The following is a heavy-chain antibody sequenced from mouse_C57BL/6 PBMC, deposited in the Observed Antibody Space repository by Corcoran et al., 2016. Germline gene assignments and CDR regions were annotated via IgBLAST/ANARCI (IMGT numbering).Heavy chain of an antibody. J-gene: IGHJ2*01. D-gene: IGHD2-3*01. CDR3: VRDGPLFDY. V-gene: IGHV9-3*01. Sequence: QIQLVQSGPELKKPGETVKISCKASAYTFTTYGMSWVKQAPGKGLKWMGWINTYSGVPTYADDFKGRFAFSLETSASTAYLQINNLKNEDTATYFCVRDGPLFDYWGQGTTLTVSS. CDR2: INTYSGVP. CDR1: AYTFTTYG.